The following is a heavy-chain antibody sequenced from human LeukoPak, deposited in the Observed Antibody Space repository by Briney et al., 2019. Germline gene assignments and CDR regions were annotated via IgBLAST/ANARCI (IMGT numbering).Heavy chain of an antibody. J-gene: IGHJ4*02. V-gene: IGHV3-23*01. D-gene: IGHD1-26*01. CDR3: AKSTDSYSGSYLDY. Sequence: GGSLRLSCAASGFTFISCAMSWVRQAPGKGLEWVSAISGSGGTAYYADSVKGRFTISRDNSKNTLYLQMNSLRAEDTAVYYCAKSTDSYSGSYLDYWGQGTLVTVSS. CDR2: ISGSGGTA. CDR1: GFTFISCA.